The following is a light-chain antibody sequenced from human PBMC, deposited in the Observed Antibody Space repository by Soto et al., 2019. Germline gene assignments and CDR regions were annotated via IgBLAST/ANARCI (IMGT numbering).Light chain of an antibody. V-gene: IGKV1-39*01. Sequence: DIQMTQSPSSLSASVGDRVTITCRASQSISSYLNWYQQKPGKAPKLLIYAASSLQSGVPSRFSVSGSGTDFTLTISSLLPEDFATYYCQQSYSTPWTFGQGTKVEIK. CDR2: AAS. J-gene: IGKJ1*01. CDR3: QQSYSTPWT. CDR1: QSISSY.